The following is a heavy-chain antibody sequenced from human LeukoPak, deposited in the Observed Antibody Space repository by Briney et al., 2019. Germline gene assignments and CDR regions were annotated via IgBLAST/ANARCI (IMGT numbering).Heavy chain of an antibody. J-gene: IGHJ4*02. Sequence: PGGSLRLSCAASGFTFSSYAMIWVRQAPGKGLEWVSGISISGDNTYYSDSVKGRFTISRDNSKNTLYLQLTRLRAEDTAVYYCARDRGRSRGGSGFIGVYWGQGALVTVSS. CDR1: GFTFSSYA. CDR2: ISISGDNT. V-gene: IGHV3-23*01. D-gene: IGHD6-19*01. CDR3: ARDRGRSRGGSGFIGVY.